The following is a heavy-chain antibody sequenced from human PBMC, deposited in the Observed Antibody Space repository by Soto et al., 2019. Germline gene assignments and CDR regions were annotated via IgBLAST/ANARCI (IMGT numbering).Heavy chain of an antibody. CDR3: ARVLINSSGWYYFDY. Sequence: SETLSLTCTVSGGSISSGGYYWSWIRQHPGKGLEWIGYIYYSGSTYYNPSLKSRVTISVDTSRNQFSLKLSSVTAADTAVYYCARVLINSSGWYYFDYWGQGTLVTVSS. CDR2: IYYSGST. CDR1: GGSISSGGYY. J-gene: IGHJ4*02. D-gene: IGHD6-19*01. V-gene: IGHV4-31*03.